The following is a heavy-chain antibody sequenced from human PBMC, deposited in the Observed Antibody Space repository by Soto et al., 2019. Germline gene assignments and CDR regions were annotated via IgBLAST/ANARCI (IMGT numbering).Heavy chain of an antibody. CDR3: TTDPLLMSWDV. J-gene: IGHJ6*04. V-gene: IGHV3-15*01. CDR1: GFTFSNAW. Sequence: GGSLRLSCAASGFTFSNAWMSWVRQAPGKGLEWVGRIKSKTDGGTTDYAAPVKGRFTISRDDSKNTLYLQMNSLKTEDTAVYYWTTDPLLMSWDVWGKGTTVTVSS. CDR2: IKSKTDGGTT. D-gene: IGHD2-8*01.